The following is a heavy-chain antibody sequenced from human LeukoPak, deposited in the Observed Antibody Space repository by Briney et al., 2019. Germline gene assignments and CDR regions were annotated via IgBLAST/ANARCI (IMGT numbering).Heavy chain of an antibody. CDR1: GFTFEGCA. V-gene: IGHV3-43*02. Sequence: GGSLRLSCAASGFTFEGCAMHWVRQAPGKGLEWVSLINGDGGATYYAGSAKGRFTVSRDNRKDSLYLQMDSLKKEDTAFYYCAKDHNYDYVWGTLGYWGQGTLVTVSS. D-gene: IGHD3-16*01. CDR2: INGDGGAT. CDR3: AKDHNYDYVWGTLGY. J-gene: IGHJ4*02.